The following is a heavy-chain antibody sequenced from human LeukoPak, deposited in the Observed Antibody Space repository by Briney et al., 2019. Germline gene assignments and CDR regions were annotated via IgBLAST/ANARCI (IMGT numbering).Heavy chain of an antibody. CDR2: IIPIFGTA. CDR1: GGTFSSYA. V-gene: IGHV1-69*01. Sequence: ASVKVSCKASGGTFSSYAISRVRQAPGQGLEWMGGIIPIFGTANYAQKFQGRVTITADESTSTAYMELSSLRSEDTAVYYCARAGQYCSGGSCYSAYYYGMDVWGQGTTVTVSS. J-gene: IGHJ6*02. CDR3: ARAGQYCSGGSCYSAYYYGMDV. D-gene: IGHD2-15*01.